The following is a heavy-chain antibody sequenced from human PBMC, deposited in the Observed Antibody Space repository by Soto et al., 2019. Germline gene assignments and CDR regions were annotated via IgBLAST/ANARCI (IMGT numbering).Heavy chain of an antibody. J-gene: IGHJ6*03. D-gene: IGHD6-19*01. CDR1: GFTFSSYG. V-gene: IGHV3-30*18. CDR2: ISYDGSNK. CDR3: AKDRAGSGWDYYMDV. Sequence: GGSMRLSCAASGFTFSSYGMHWVRQAPGKGLEWVAVISYDGSNKYYADSVKGRFTISRDNSKNTLYLQMNSLRAEDTSVYYCAKDRAGSGWDYYMDVWGKGTTVTVSS.